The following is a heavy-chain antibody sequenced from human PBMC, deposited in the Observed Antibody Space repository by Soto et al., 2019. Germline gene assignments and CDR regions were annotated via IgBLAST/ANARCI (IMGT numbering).Heavy chain of an antibody. CDR3: DRGLLWLRAFDY. CDR2: IYYSGST. V-gene: IGHV4-30-4*01. D-gene: IGHD5-18*01. CDR1: GGSISSSDHY. J-gene: IGHJ4*02. Sequence: QVQLQESGPGLVKPSQTLSLTCTVSGGSISSSDHYWSWIRQPPGKGLEWIGYIYYSGSTYYNPSLKSRLTISVDTSKNQFSLKLSSVTAADTAVYYCDRGLLWLRAFDYWGQGTLVTVSS.